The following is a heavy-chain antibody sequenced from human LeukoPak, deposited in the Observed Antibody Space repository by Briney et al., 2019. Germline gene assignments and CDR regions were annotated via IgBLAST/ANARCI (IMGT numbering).Heavy chain of an antibody. D-gene: IGHD4-17*01. J-gene: IGHJ4*02. CDR3: ARFRRGDYYFDY. V-gene: IGHV4-59*12. CDR1: GGSLINYY. CDR2: ISHRGNT. Sequence: PSETLSLTCTVSGGSLINYYWSWIRQPPGKALEWIGYISHRGNTNYNPSLKSRVTISVDTPKGQFFLKLSSVTAADTAVYYCARFRRGDYYFDYWGQGTLVTVSS.